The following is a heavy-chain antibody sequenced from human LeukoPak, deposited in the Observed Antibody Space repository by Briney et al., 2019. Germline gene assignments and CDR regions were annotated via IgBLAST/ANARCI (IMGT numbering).Heavy chain of an antibody. Sequence: PSETLSLTCTVSGGSISGYYYTWIRQPPGKDLEWIGYLYYSGSTNYNSSLKSRVTISLDTSMKQFSLNLRSVTAADAAVYFCVYGPNHYYFDHWGQGTLVTVPS. CDR1: GGSISGYY. CDR2: LYYSGST. J-gene: IGHJ4*02. D-gene: IGHD3-16*01. CDR3: VYGPNHYYFDH. V-gene: IGHV4-59*01.